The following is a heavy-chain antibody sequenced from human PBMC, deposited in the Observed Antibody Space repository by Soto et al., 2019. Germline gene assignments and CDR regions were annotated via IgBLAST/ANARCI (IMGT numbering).Heavy chain of an antibody. D-gene: IGHD2-2*01. CDR3: ARQVDGPTSVDY. V-gene: IGHV5-10-1*01. Sequence: PGESLKISCKGSGYSFTSYWISWVRQMPGKGLEWMGRIDPSDSYTNYSPSFQGHITISADKSISTAYLQWSSLKASDTAMYYCARQVDGPTSVDYWGQGTPVTVSS. CDR1: GYSFTSYW. CDR2: IDPSDSYT. J-gene: IGHJ4*02.